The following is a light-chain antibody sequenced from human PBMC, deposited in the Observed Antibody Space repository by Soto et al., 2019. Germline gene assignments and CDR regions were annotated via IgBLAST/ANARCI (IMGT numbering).Light chain of an antibody. Sequence: DIQMTQSPSTLSASVGDRVTITCRASQSIRTWLAWYQQKPGKAPKLLIYKASTLQSGVPSRFGGSASGTEFTLAISSLQPDDFATYYCQQYNTYPYTFGQGTK. CDR3: QQYNTYPYT. CDR2: KAS. CDR1: QSIRTW. V-gene: IGKV1-5*03. J-gene: IGKJ2*01.